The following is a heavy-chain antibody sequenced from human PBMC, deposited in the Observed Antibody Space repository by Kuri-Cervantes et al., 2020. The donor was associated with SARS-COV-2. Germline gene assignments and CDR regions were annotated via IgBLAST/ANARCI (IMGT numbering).Heavy chain of an antibody. CDR1: GFTFSSYS. CDR2: ISSSSSYI. J-gene: IGHJ5*02. V-gene: IGHV3-21*01. D-gene: IGHD4-11*01. CDR3: ARSFTVTDPFDP. Sequence: GESLKISCAASGFTFSSYSMNWVHQAPGKGLEWVSSISSSSSYIYYADSVKGRFTISRDNAKNSLYLQMNSLRAEDTAVYYCARSFTVTDPFDPWGQGTLVTVSS.